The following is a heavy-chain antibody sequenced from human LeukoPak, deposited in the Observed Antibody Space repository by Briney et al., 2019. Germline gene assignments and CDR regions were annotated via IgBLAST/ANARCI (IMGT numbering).Heavy chain of an antibody. CDR1: RFTFSNYN. CDR3: ASSGTYRSDY. D-gene: IGHD1-26*01. J-gene: IGHJ4*02. V-gene: IGHV3-48*02. CDR2: ISGTGRTT. Sequence: GGSLRLSCAASRFTFSNYNMNWVRQAPGKGLEWVAYISGTGRTTNYADSVKGRFTISRDNAKNSLYLQMNSLRDEDTAVYYCASSGTYRSDYWGQGTLVTVSS.